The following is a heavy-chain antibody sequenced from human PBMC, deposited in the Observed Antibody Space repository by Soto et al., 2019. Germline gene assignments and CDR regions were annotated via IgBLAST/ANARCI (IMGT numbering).Heavy chain of an antibody. D-gene: IGHD2-2*01. J-gene: IGHJ3*02. V-gene: IGHV3-23*01. CDR1: GFTVSSNY. CDR2: MSSSAGKT. CDR3: AKGVELVLVPADFDAFDI. Sequence: PGGSLRLSCAASGFTVSSNYMSWVRQAPGKGLEWVSTMSSSAGKTYYADSVKGRFTISRDNSKNTLYLQMNSLRAEDTAVYYCAKGVELVLVPADFDAFDIWGQGTMVTVSS.